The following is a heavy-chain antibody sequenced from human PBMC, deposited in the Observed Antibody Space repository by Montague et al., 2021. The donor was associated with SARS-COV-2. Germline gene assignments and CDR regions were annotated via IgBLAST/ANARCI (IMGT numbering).Heavy chain of an antibody. CDR3: AHISKLARVRWFDP. V-gene: IGHV2-5*02. CDR1: GFSLTSSGEG. CDR2: XYWDEDK. Sequence: PALVKPTQTLTLTCTVSGFSLTSSGEGVGWIRQPPGKALEWLALXYWDEDKRYSPSLKNRLVVTNDSAKNQVVLTVINMDPADTGTYYCAHISKLARVRWFDPWGQGTLATVSS. D-gene: IGHD3-16*02. J-gene: IGHJ5*02.